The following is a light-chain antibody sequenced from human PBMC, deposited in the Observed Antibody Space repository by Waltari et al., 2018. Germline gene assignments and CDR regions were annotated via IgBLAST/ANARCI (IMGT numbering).Light chain of an antibody. Sequence: EIVLTQSPATLSLSPGERAILSCRASQSVSSYLAWYQQKPGQAPRLLIYDASNRATGIPARFSGSGSGTDFTLTISSLEPEDFAVYXCQQRSNWPSLTFXXGTKVEXK. J-gene: IGKJ4*01. V-gene: IGKV3-11*01. CDR1: QSVSSY. CDR2: DAS. CDR3: QQRSNWPSLT.